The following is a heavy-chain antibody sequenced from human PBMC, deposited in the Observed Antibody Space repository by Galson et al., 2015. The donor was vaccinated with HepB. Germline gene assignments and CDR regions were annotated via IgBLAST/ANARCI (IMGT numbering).Heavy chain of an antibody. Sequence: SLRLSCAASGFSFSNYGMHWVRQAPGKGMEWVAFIRNDGRNNFYGDSVRRRFTISRDNSEKTVYLQMNNLRPEETAIYYCAKCSGSGVIPRYFDYWGQGTLVTVSP. J-gene: IGHJ4*02. V-gene: IGHV3-30*02. CDR3: AKCSGSGVIPRYFDY. CDR1: GFSFSNYG. CDR2: IRNDGRNN. D-gene: IGHD3-10*01.